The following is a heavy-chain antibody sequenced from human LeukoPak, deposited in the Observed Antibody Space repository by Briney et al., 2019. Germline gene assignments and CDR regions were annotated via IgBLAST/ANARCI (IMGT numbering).Heavy chain of an antibody. D-gene: IGHD2-15*01. Sequence: SETLSLTCTVSGGSISSGSYYWSWIRQPAGKGLEWIGRIYTSGSTNYNPSLKSRVTISVDTSKNQFSLKLSSVTAADTAVYYCARGRYCSGGSCYFINWGQGTLVTVSS. J-gene: IGHJ4*02. CDR3: ARGRYCSGGSCYFIN. CDR2: IYTSGST. V-gene: IGHV4-61*02. CDR1: GGSISSGSYY.